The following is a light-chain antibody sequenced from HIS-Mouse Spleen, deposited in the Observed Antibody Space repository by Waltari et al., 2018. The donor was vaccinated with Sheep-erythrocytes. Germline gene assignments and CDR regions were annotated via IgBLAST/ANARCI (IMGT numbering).Light chain of an antibody. CDR1: SLRSYY. J-gene: IGLJ1*01. V-gene: IGLV3-19*01. CDR3: NSRDSSGNHYV. CDR2: GKT. Sequence: SSELTQDPAVSVALGQTVRITCQGDSLRSYYASWYQQKPGQAPVLVIYGKTKRPSGIPDRFSGSSSGNTASLTITGAQAEDEADYYCNSRDSSGNHYVFGTGTKVTVL.